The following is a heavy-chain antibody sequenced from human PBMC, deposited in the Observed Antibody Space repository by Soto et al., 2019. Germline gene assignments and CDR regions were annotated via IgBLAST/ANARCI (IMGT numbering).Heavy chain of an antibody. CDR1: GGSFSGYY. CDR3: ARVLQSGCSSTSCYGTNFDY. J-gene: IGHJ4*02. D-gene: IGHD2-2*01. Sequence: SETLSLTCAVYGGSFSGYYWSWIRQPPGKGLEWIGEINHSGSTNYNPSLKSRVTISVDTSKNQFSLKLSSVTAADTAVYYCARVLQSGCSSTSCYGTNFDYWGQGTLVTVSS. V-gene: IGHV4-34*01. CDR2: INHSGST.